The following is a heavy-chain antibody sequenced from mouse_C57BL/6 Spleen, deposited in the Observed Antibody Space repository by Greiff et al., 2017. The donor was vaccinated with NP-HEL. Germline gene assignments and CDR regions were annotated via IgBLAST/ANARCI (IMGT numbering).Heavy chain of an antibody. CDR1: GYTFTSYW. Sequence: VQLQQPGAELVRPGSSVKLSCKASGYTFTSYWMDWVKQRPGQGLEWIGNIYPSDSETTYNQKFKDKATLTVDKSSSTAYMQLISLTSEDSAVYYCARSGYYGSPAWFAYWGQGTLVTVSA. CDR2: IYPSDSET. J-gene: IGHJ3*01. D-gene: IGHD1-1*01. CDR3: ARSGYYGSPAWFAY. V-gene: IGHV1-61*01.